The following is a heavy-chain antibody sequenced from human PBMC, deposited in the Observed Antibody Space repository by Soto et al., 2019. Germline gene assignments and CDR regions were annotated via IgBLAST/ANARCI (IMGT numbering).Heavy chain of an antibody. CDR2: INHSGST. CDR3: ARGWPYSSSWYFDY. D-gene: IGHD6-13*01. J-gene: IGHJ4*02. Sequence: ASETLSLTCAVYGGSFSGYYWSWIRQPPGKGLEWIGEINHSGSTNYNPSLKSRVTISVDTSKNQFSLKLSSATAADTAVYYCARGWPYSSSWYFDYWGQGTLVTVSS. CDR1: GGSFSGYY. V-gene: IGHV4-34*01.